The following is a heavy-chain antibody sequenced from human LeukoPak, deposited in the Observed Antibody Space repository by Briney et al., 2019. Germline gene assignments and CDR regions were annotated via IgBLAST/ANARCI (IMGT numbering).Heavy chain of an antibody. CDR2: IYYSGST. V-gene: IGHV4-39*01. Sequence: SETLSLTCTVSGGSISSSSYYWGWIRQPPGKGLEWIGSIYYSGSTYYNPSLKSRVTISVDTSKNQFSLKLSSVTAADTAVYYCARHPSDYVDWFDPWGQGILVTVSS. CDR1: GGSISSSSYY. D-gene: IGHD4-17*01. CDR3: ARHPSDYVDWFDP. J-gene: IGHJ5*02.